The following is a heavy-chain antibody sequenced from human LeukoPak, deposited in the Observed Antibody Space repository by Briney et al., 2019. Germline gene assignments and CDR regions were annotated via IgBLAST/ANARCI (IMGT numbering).Heavy chain of an antibody. V-gene: IGHV3-73*01. J-gene: IGHJ4*02. CDR3: TASVLYVDTAMEVDY. D-gene: IGHD5-18*01. CDR2: IRSKANSYAT. Sequence: PGGSLRLSCAASGFTFSGSAMHWVRQASGKGLEWVGRIRSKANSYATAYAASVKGRFTISRDDSKNTAYLQMNGLKTEDTAVYYCTASVLYVDTAMEVDYWGQGALVTVSS. CDR1: GFTFSGSA.